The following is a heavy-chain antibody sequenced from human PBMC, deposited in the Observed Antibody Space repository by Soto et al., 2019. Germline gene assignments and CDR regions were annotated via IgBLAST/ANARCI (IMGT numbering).Heavy chain of an antibody. V-gene: IGHV4-34*01. J-gene: IGHJ5*02. Sequence: SETLSLTCAAYGGSFSCYYWSWIRQPPGKGLEWIGEINHSGSTNYNPSPKSRVTISVDTSKNQFSLKLSSVTAADTAVYYCARGRGDIVVVVAATGPCWFDPWGQGTLVTVSS. CDR1: GGSFSCYY. D-gene: IGHD2-15*01. CDR3: ARGRGDIVVVVAATGPCWFDP. CDR2: INHSGST.